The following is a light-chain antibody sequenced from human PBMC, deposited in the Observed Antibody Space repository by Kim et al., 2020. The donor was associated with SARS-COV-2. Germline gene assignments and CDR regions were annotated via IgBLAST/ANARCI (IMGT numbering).Light chain of an antibody. V-gene: IGLV2-14*03. CDR2: DVS. CDR3: SSYTSSSTVV. Sequence: QSALTQPASVSGSPGQSITISCTGTSSDVDGYNYVSWYQQHPGKAPKLMIYDVSNRPSGVSNRFSGSKSGNTASLTISGLQAEDEADYYCSSYTSSSTVVFGGGTQLTVL. J-gene: IGLJ2*01. CDR1: SSDVDGYNY.